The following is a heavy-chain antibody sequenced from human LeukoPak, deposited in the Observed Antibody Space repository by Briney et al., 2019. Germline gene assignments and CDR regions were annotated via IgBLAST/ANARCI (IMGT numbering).Heavy chain of an antibody. CDR2: INHSGST. V-gene: IGHV4-34*01. Sequence: PSETLSLTCAVYGGSFSGYYWSWIRQPPGKGLEWIGEINHSGSTNYNLSLKSRVTISVDTSKNQFSLKLSSVTAADTAVYYCARRRCSGGSCYWGQGYWYYYGMDVWGKGTTVTVSS. CDR3: ARRRCSGGSCYWGQGYWYYYGMDV. CDR1: GGSFSGYY. J-gene: IGHJ6*04. D-gene: IGHD2-15*01.